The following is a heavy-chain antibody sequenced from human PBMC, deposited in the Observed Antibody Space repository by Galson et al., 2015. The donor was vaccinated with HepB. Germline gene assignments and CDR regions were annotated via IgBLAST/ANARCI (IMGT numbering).Heavy chain of an antibody. J-gene: IGHJ2*01. CDR2: IYWDDTK. CDR3: AHRRDPYCATTGCWGGDWNFDL. CDR1: GFSLTTTGVG. V-gene: IGHV2-5*02. Sequence: LVNPTQTLTLTCTFSGFSLTTTGVGVGWFRQPPGKALEWLALIYWDDTKRYSPSLENRLTITKDTSKNQVVFTMTNMAPVDTATYYCAHRRDPYCATTGCWGGDWNFDLWGRGTLVTVSS. D-gene: IGHD2-2*01.